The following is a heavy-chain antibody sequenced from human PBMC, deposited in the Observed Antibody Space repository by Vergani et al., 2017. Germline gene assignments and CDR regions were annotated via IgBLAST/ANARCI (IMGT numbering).Heavy chain of an antibody. V-gene: IGHV1-69*09. Sequence: QVQLVQSGAEVKKPGSSVKVSCKASGGTFSSYAISWVRQAPGQGLEWMGRIIPILGIANYAQKFQGRVTITADKSTSTAYRELSSLRSEDTAVYYCARAGGGSYFGDAFDIWGQGTMVTVSS. CDR3: ARAGGGSYFGDAFDI. CDR2: IIPILGIA. CDR1: GGTFSSYA. J-gene: IGHJ3*02. D-gene: IGHD1-26*01.